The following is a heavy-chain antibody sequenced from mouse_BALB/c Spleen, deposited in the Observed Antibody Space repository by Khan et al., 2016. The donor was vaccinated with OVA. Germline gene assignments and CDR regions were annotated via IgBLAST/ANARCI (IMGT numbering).Heavy chain of an antibody. CDR3: AKDRGYYAVDY. CDR2: IWGDGNT. CDR1: GFSLTSYG. Sequence: VQLQESGPGLVAPSQSLSITCTVSGFSLTSYGVSWVRQPPGKGLEWLGVIWGDGNTNFHSALRSRLSISKDNSKSQVFLKLNILHTDDTATYYGAKDRGYYAVDYWGQGTSVTVSS. V-gene: IGHV2-3*01. J-gene: IGHJ4*01.